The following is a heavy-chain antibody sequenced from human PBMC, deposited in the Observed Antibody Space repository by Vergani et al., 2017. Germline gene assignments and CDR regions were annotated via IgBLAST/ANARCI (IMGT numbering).Heavy chain of an antibody. CDR2: IYYSGST. Sequence: QLQLQESGPGLVKPSETLSLTCTVSGGSISSSSYYWGWIRQPPGKGLEWIGSIYYSGSTYYNPSLKSRVTISVDTTKNQFSLKLSSGTAADTVVYYCARLQSPYSGIAAAGNFDYWGQGTLVTVSS. CDR1: GGSISSSSYY. V-gene: IGHV4-39*01. D-gene: IGHD6-13*01. CDR3: ARLQSPYSGIAAAGNFDY. J-gene: IGHJ4*02.